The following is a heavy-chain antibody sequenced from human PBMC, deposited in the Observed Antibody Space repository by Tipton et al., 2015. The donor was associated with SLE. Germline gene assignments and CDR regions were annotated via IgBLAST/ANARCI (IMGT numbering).Heavy chain of an antibody. CDR2: IRYDGSNK. V-gene: IGHV3-30*02. CDR1: GFTFSDYY. CDR3: AKDPRAYCGGDCYWEAAFDY. J-gene: IGHJ4*02. D-gene: IGHD2-21*01. Sequence: GSLRLSCAASGFTFSDYYMSWIRQAPGKGLEWVAFIRYDGSNKYYADSVKGRFTISRGNSKNTLYLQMNSLRAEDTAAYYCAKDPRAYCGGDCYWEAAFDYWGQGTLVTVSS.